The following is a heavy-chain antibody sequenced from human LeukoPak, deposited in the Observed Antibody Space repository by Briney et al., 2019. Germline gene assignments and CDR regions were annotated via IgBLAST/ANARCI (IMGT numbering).Heavy chain of an antibody. V-gene: IGHV1-8*01. CDR1: GYTFTSYD. D-gene: IGHD2-2*01. J-gene: IGHJ5*02. CDR2: MNPNSGAT. Sequence: ASVKVSCKASGYTFTSYDFNWLRQATGQGPEWMGWMNPNSGATGYAQKFQGRVTMTRSASINTAYMELSNLRSEDTAVYYCARDSEYIHTEDIVVVPAAGPWGQGTLVTVSS. CDR3: ARDSEYIHTEDIVVVPAAGP.